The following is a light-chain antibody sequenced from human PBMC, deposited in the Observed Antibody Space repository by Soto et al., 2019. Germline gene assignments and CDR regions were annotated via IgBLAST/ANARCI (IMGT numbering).Light chain of an antibody. CDR2: EDN. CDR3: QSYDSSNHVG. V-gene: IGLV6-57*01. J-gene: IGLJ2*01. CDR1: SGSIASNY. Sequence: NFMLTQPHSVSESPGKTVTISCTRSSGSIASNYVQCYQQPPGSSPPTVIYEDNHRPSGFPDRFSGTIDSSSNTASLTVSGLKSDDEADYYCQSYDSSNHVGFGGGTKLTVL.